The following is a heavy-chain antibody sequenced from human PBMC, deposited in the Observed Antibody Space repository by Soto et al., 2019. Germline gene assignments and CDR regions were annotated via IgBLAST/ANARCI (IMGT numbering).Heavy chain of an antibody. CDR1: GFTFSTYA. CDR3: ARSNHDFWSGYPQGFFDY. J-gene: IGHJ4*02. CDR2: ISSNGGST. V-gene: IGHV3-64*02. D-gene: IGHD3-3*01. Sequence: GGSLRLSCAASGFTFSTYAMNWVRQAPGKGLEYVSAISSNGGSTFYADSVEGRFTMSRDNSKNTLYLQVGRLRAEDMAVYYCARSNHDFWSGYPQGFFDYWGQGALVTVSS.